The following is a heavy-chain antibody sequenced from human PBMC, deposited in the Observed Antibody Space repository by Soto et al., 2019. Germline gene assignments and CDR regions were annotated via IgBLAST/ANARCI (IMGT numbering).Heavy chain of an antibody. J-gene: IGHJ4*02. D-gene: IGHD3-16*01. V-gene: IGHV3-9*01. CDR1: GFTFYDYA. CDR3: AKDTGWGGGGNIWYYFES. Sequence: GGSLILSCPASGFTFYDYAMHWVRQGPGKGLEWVSSISWNSGDIVYADSVKGRFTISRDNPKNSLYLQMNSLRAEDTAFYFCAKDTGWGGGGNIWYYFESWGLGTLVTVSS. CDR2: ISWNSGDI.